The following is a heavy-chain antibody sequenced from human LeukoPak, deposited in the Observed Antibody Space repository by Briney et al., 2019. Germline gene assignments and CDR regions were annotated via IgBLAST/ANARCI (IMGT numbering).Heavy chain of an antibody. CDR3: ARGHSEGYFDWFDP. D-gene: IGHD6-13*01. CDR2: ISSRSSSI. CDR1: GFTFSTYT. V-gene: IGHV3-21*01. Sequence: GGSLRLSCAAPGFTFSTYTMNWGRQAPGKGLEWDSSISSRSSSIYYADSVNGRFTISRDNAKNSLYLQMNSLRAEDTAVYYCARGHSEGYFDWFDPWGQGTLVTVSS. J-gene: IGHJ5*02.